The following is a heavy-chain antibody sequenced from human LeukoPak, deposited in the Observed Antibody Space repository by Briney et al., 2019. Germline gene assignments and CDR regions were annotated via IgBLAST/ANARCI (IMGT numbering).Heavy chain of an antibody. Sequence: PGGSLRLSCAASGFTSSSYGMHWVRQAPGKGLEWVAFIRYDGSNKYYADSVKGRFTISRDNSKNTLYLQMNSLRAEDTAVYYCAKGMQDYDSSGYPYYFDYWGQGTLVTVSS. J-gene: IGHJ4*02. CDR1: GFTSSSYG. D-gene: IGHD3-22*01. V-gene: IGHV3-30*02. CDR3: AKGMQDYDSSGYPYYFDY. CDR2: IRYDGSNK.